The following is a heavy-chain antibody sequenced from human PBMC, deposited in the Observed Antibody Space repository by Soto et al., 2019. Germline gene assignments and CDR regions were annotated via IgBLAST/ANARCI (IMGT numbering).Heavy chain of an antibody. J-gene: IGHJ3*01. CDR1: GFTFRNYG. Sequence: HPGGSMRLSCAASGFTFRNYGVNWVRQAPGKGLEWVSYIGLESSTKYYADSVEGRFTISRDNAKNSLYLQMNSLRAEDTAVYYCARDQLYYNDISGRPLNAFDVWGQGTMVTVSS. CDR2: IGLESSTK. CDR3: ARDQLYYNDISGRPLNAFDV. D-gene: IGHD3-22*01. V-gene: IGHV3-48*01.